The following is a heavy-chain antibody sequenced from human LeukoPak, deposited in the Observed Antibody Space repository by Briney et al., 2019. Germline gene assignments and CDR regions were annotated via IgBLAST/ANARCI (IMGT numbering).Heavy chain of an antibody. CDR2: VSPNSGGT. CDR3: WADGYTSASY. J-gene: IGHJ4*02. Sequence: ASVTVSFKASGYDFTMYYMHWVRQAPGQGLEWMGWVSPNSGGTNYAQKFQGRVTMTRDTAISTAYMELSSLRSDDTAVYYCWADGYTSASYWGQGTLVTVSS. V-gene: IGHV1-2*02. CDR1: GYDFTMYY. D-gene: IGHD5-18*01.